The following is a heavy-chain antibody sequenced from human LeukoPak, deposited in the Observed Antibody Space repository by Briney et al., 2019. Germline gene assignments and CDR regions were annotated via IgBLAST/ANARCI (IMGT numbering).Heavy chain of an antibody. Sequence: ASVKVSCKASGYSFTSYYMHWVRQAPGQGLEWMGIINPSGGSTSYAQKFQGRVTMTRDTSTSTVYMELSSLRSEDTAVYYCARDIPYEVTFGGVTVMGSFVLDYWGQGTPVTVSS. V-gene: IGHV1-46*01. J-gene: IGHJ4*02. CDR1: GYSFTSYY. D-gene: IGHD3-16*02. CDR3: ARDIPYEVTFGGVTVMGSFVLDY. CDR2: INPSGGST.